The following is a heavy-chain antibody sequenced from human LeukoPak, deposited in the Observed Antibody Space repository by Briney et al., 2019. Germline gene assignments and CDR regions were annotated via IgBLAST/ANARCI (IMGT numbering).Heavy chain of an antibody. Sequence: GGSLRLSCEASGFTFSSYTIHWVRQAPGKGLVWVSRISPTGSTTSYADSVKGRFTVSRDNAKNTLYLQVNNLRAEDTAVYYCARGPNSNWSGLDFWGQGTLLTVSS. J-gene: IGHJ4*02. CDR1: GFTFSSYT. D-gene: IGHD6-6*01. CDR3: ARGPNSNWSGLDF. V-gene: IGHV3-74*01. CDR2: ISPTGSTT.